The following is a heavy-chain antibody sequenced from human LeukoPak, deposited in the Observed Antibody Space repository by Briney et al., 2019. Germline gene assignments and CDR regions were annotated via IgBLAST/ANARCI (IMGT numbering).Heavy chain of an antibody. Sequence: PGGSLRLSCAASGFTFNFYAMSWVRQAPGKGLEWVSTISGSGGSTYYADSVKGRFTISRDNSKNALYLQMNTLRAEDTAVYYCAKDRTADGPHWFAPWGQGTLVNVYS. J-gene: IGHJ5*02. CDR2: ISGSGGST. CDR1: GFTFNFYA. D-gene: IGHD5-24*01. V-gene: IGHV3-23*01. CDR3: AKDRTADGPHWFAP.